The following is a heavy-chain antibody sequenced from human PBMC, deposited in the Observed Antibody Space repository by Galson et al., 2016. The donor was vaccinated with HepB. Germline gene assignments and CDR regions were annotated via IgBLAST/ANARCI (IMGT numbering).Heavy chain of an antibody. CDR2: TIPIFGKA. V-gene: IGHV1-69*13. CDR1: GGTFSSYA. D-gene: IGHD2/OR15-2a*01. J-gene: IGHJ5*02. Sequence: SVKVSCKASGGTFSSYAMSWVRQAPGQGLEWLGGTIPIFGKANYPRKFQGRIPITADESTSPAYTELSSLRSEDTAVYYCAARHCDSTSCYWFATWGQGTLVTVSS. CDR3: AARHCDSTSCYWFAT.